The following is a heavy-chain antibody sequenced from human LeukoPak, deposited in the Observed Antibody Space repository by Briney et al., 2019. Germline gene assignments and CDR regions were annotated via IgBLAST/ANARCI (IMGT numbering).Heavy chain of an antibody. D-gene: IGHD1-26*01. CDR2: VSTSGTV. CDR3: ARGSIVGGTDAFDI. Sequence: SETLSLTCTVSHDSISSGRYYWTWIRQPSGKRLEYIGRVSTSGTVNYNPSLRSRVTISLDTSKNQFSLKMTSVTATDTAVYYCARGSIVGGTDAFDIWGQGTMVTVSS. CDR1: HDSISSGRYY. V-gene: IGHV4-61*02. J-gene: IGHJ3*02.